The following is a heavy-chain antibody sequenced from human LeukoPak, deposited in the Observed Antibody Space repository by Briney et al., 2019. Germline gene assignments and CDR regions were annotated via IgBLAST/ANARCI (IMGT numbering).Heavy chain of an antibody. J-gene: IGHJ4*02. Sequence: SETLSLTCTVSGASISSYYWTWIRHSPGKGLEWIGYIDNSGITNYNPSLMSRAAISVDTSKNEVSLKLTSVTAADTAVYYCARRRGGYGSGELDYWGQGTLVTVSS. D-gene: IGHD3-10*01. CDR2: IDNSGIT. CDR3: ARRRGGYGSGELDY. CDR1: GASISSYY. V-gene: IGHV4-59*01.